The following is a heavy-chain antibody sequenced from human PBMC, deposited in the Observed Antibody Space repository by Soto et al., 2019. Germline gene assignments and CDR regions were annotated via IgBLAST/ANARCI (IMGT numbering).Heavy chain of an antibody. Sequence: GSLKISCKGSGYGFNSNWIGWVRQMPGKGLEFLGIIYPRDSDTTYSPSFQGQVTISVDKSINTAYLQWSSLKASDTAMYYCIIPGGSNWRTLDYWGQGTLVTVSS. D-gene: IGHD6-13*01. V-gene: IGHV5-51*01. CDR2: IYPRDSDT. CDR1: GYGFNSNW. J-gene: IGHJ4*02. CDR3: IIPGGSNWRTLDY.